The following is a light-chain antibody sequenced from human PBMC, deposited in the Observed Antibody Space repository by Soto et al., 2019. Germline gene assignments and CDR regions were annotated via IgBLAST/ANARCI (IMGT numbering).Light chain of an antibody. V-gene: IGKV3-11*01. CDR3: QQRSNWPEFT. CDR1: QSVSSY. CDR2: DAS. Sequence: EIVLTQSPATLSLSPGERATLSCRASQSVSSYLAWYQQKPGQAPRLLIYDASNRATGIPARFSGSWSGTDFTITISSLEPEDFAVYYCQQRSNWPEFTFGPGTKVDIK. J-gene: IGKJ3*01.